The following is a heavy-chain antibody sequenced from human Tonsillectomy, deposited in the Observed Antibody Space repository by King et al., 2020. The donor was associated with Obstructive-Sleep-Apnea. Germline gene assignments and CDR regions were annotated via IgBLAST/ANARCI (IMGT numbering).Heavy chain of an antibody. Sequence: VQLQESGPGLVKPSETLSLTCTVSGGSISSYYWSWIRQPPGKGLEWIGYIYDSGSTNYNPSLKSRVTISVDTSKNQFSLELSSVTAADTAGYYCARDSVEFGEYEFDYWGQGTLVTVSS. CDR1: GGSISSYY. V-gene: IGHV4-59*01. CDR2: IYDSGST. J-gene: IGHJ4*02. D-gene: IGHD3-10*01. CDR3: ARDSVEFGEYEFDY.